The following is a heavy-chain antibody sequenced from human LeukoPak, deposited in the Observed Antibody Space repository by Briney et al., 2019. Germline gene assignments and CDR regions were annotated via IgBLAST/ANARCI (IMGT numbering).Heavy chain of an antibody. CDR2: ISGSGDST. CDR1: GFTLSSYA. J-gene: IGHJ4*02. CDR3: AKRGPIYSASPGNYFDY. V-gene: IGHV3-23*02. Sequence: TGGSLRLSCAASGFTLSSYAMSWVRQAPGKGLEWVSAISGSGDSTYYGDSVKGRFTISRDNSKNTLYLQMNSLRAEDTAIYYCAKRGPIYSASPGNYFDYWGQGTLVTVSS. D-gene: IGHD3-10*01.